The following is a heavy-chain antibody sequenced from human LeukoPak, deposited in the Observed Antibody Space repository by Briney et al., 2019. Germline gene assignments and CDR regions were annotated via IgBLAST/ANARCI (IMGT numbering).Heavy chain of an antibody. Sequence: NSSETLSLTCTVSGDSISSGAYYWSWIRQPPGKGLEWIGYFYGSGSASYNPSLKSRVTISVDTSKNQFSLKLSSVTAADTAVYYCATNSAWPWGQGTQVTVSS. V-gene: IGHV4-30-2*01. D-gene: IGHD6-19*01. J-gene: IGHJ5*02. CDR1: GDSISSGAYY. CDR2: FYGSGSA. CDR3: ATNSAWP.